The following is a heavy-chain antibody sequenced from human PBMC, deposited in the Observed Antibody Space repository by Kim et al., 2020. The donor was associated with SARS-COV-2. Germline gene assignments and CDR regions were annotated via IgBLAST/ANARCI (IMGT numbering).Heavy chain of an antibody. Sequence: SETLSLTCTVSGGSISSSSYYWGWIRQPPGKGLEWIGSIYYSGSTYYNPSLKSRVTISVDTSKNQFSLKLSSVTAADTAVYYCARQENSGYDSWGQGTLVTVSS. J-gene: IGHJ5*01. V-gene: IGHV4-39*01. CDR3: ARQENSGYDS. CDR1: GGSISSSSYY. CDR2: IYYSGST. D-gene: IGHD5-12*01.